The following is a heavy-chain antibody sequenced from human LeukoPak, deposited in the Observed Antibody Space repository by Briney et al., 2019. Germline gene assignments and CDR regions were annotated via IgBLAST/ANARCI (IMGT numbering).Heavy chain of an antibody. J-gene: IGHJ5*02. V-gene: IGHV1-69*05. CDR1: GGTFSSYA. D-gene: IGHD1-1*01. CDR2: IIPIFGTA. CDR3: ARGTLGYWFDP. Sequence: ASVKVSCKASGGTFSSYAISWLRQAPGQGLEWMGRIIPIFGTANYAQKFQGRVTITTDESTSTAYMELSSLRSEDTAVYYCARGTLGYWFDPWDQGTLVTVSS.